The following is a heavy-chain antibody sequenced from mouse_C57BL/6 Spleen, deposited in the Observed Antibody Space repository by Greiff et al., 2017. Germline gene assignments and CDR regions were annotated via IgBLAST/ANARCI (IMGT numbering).Heavy chain of an antibody. V-gene: IGHV1-39*01. CDR1: GYTFTDYN. CDR3: ASEGSWFAY. Sequence: EVQLQQSGPELVKPGASVKLSCKASGYTFTDYNMNWVKQSPGKSLEWIGVINPKNGNTSYNQKFKGKATLTVDQSSSTAYMQLNSLTSEDSAVYYCASEGSWFAYWGQGTMVTVSA. CDR2: INPKNGNT. J-gene: IGHJ3*01. D-gene: IGHD3-3*01.